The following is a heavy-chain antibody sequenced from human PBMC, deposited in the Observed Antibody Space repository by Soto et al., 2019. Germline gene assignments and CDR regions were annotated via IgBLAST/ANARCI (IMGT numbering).Heavy chain of an antibody. CDR1: GDSISSSNW. J-gene: IGHJ4*02. V-gene: IGHV4-4*02. Sequence: QVQLQESGPGLVKPSGTLSLTCAVSGDSISSSNWWSWVRQPPGKGLEWIGEIHPGGSTNYNPSLKSRVTISVDESKNQLSLKLSSVTAADTAMYYSARAVYGNDGLNFDYWGQGTLVTVSS. CDR2: IHPGGST. D-gene: IGHD1-1*01. CDR3: ARAVYGNDGLNFDY.